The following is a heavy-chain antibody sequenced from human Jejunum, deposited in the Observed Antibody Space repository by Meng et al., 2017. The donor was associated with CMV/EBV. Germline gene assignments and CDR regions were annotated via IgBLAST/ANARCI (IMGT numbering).Heavy chain of an antibody. CDR1: GFTFDDYA. V-gene: IGHV3-43D*03. D-gene: IGHD6-6*01. J-gene: IGHJ4*02. Sequence: AASGFTFDDYAMHWVRQPPGKGLEWISFISWDGATTYYADSVKGRFTISRDNSKNSLYLQMNSLRAEDTAVYYCARWYNSSSGFDYWGQGALVTVSS. CDR3: ARWYNSSSGFDY. CDR2: ISWDGATT.